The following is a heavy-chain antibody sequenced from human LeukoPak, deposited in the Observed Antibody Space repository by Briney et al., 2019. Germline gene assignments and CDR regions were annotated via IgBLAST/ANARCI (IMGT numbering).Heavy chain of an antibody. J-gene: IGHJ4*02. V-gene: IGHV4-59*01. D-gene: IGHD6-13*01. CDR3: ASSMYSSSWYYFDY. CDR1: GDSISSWY. Sequence: SETLSLTCTVSGDSISSWYWSWIRQPPGKGPEWIGYIYYSGTTYYNPSLKSRVSISFDTSKNQFSLKLSSVTAADTAVYYCASSMYSSSWYYFDYWGQGTLVTVSS. CDR2: IYYSGTT.